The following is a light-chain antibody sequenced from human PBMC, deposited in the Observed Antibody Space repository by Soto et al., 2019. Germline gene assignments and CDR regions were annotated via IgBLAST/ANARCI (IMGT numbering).Light chain of an antibody. V-gene: IGKV3-11*01. CDR2: DAS. CDR3: QLRSNWPPT. CDR1: QSVSSY. Sequence: IGVSQSPATVSLSPGERATLSCRASQSVSSYLAWYQQKPGQAPRLLIYDASNRATGIPARFSGSGSGTDFTLTISSLEPEDFAVYYCQLRSNWPPTFCGGTKVDIK. J-gene: IGKJ4*01.